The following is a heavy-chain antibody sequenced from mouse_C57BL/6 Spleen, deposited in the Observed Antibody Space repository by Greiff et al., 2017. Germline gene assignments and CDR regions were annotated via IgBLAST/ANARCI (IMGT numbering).Heavy chain of an antibody. D-gene: IGHD1-1*01. CDR2: INPSTGGT. Sequence: VQLQQSGPELVKPGASVKLSCKASGYSFTGYYMNWVKQSPEKSLEWIGEINPSTGGTTYNQKFKAKATLTVDKSSSTAYMQLKSLTSEDSAVYYCARSGYYGSSDYWGQGTTLTVSS. V-gene: IGHV1-42*01. J-gene: IGHJ2*01. CDR1: GYSFTGYY. CDR3: ARSGYYGSSDY.